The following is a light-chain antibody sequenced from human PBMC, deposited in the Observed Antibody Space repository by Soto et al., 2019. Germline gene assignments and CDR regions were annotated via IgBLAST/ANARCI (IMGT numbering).Light chain of an antibody. CDR3: QKYNSAPCT. Sequence: EIQRTLTLSSLSSSIADRVTITCRASQGISNYLAWYQQKPGKVPKLLIYAASTLQSGVPSRFSGSGSGTDFTLTISGLQPEHVATYYCQKYNSAPCTFGQGTKVDIK. CDR1: QGISNY. J-gene: IGKJ1*01. CDR2: AAS. V-gene: IGKV1-27*01.